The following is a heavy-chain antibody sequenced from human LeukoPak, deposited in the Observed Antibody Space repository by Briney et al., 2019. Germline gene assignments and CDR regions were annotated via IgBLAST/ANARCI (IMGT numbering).Heavy chain of an antibody. CDR3: ASGSPTELRVYYFDY. CDR2: ISYDGSNK. CDR1: GFTVSNNY. V-gene: IGHV3-30-3*01. D-gene: IGHD2-15*01. Sequence: PGGSLRLSCAASGFTVSNNYMSWVRQAPGKGLEWMAVISYDGSNKYYADSVKGRFTISRDNSKNTLYLQMNSLRAEDTAVYYCASGSPTELRVYYFDYWGQGTLVTVSS. J-gene: IGHJ4*02.